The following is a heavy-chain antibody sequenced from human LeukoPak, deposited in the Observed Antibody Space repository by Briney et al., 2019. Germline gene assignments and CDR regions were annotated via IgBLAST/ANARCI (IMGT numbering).Heavy chain of an antibody. CDR3: ARSSRRYSSGSGFDY. CDR1: GGSFSGYY. J-gene: IGHJ4*02. Sequence: SETLSLTCAVYGGSFSGYYWSWIRQPPGKGLKWIGEINHSGSTNYNPSLESRVTISVDTSKNQFSLKLSSVTAADTAVYYCARSSRRYSSGSGFDYWGQGTLVTVSS. V-gene: IGHV4-34*01. D-gene: IGHD6-19*01. CDR2: INHSGST.